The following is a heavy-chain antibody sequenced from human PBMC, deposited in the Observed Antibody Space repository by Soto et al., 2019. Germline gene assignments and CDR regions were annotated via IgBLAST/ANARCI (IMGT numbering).Heavy chain of an antibody. Sequence: GGSLRLSCAASGFTFSSYSMNWVRQAPGKGLEWVSSISSSSSYIYYADSVMGRFTISRDNAKNSLYLQMNSLRAEDTAVYYCARDRGLNDAFDIWGQATMVTVS. CDR3: ARDRGLNDAFDI. CDR1: GFTFSSYS. CDR2: ISSSSSYI. D-gene: IGHD1-26*01. J-gene: IGHJ3*02. V-gene: IGHV3-21*01.